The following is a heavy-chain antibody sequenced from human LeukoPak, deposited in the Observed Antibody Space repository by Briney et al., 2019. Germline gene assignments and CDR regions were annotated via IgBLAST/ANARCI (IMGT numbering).Heavy chain of an antibody. CDR1: GGSISSSSYY. D-gene: IGHD2-15*01. CDR2: IYYSGST. V-gene: IGHV4-39*07. Sequence: SETLSLTCTVSGGSISSSSYYWGWIRQPPGKGLEWIGSIYYSGSTYYNPSLKSRVTISVDTSKNQFSLKLSSVTAADTAVYYCARVIVVVVAATPNYYYYYMDVWGKGTTVTVSS. CDR3: ARVIVVVVAATPNYYYYYMDV. J-gene: IGHJ6*03.